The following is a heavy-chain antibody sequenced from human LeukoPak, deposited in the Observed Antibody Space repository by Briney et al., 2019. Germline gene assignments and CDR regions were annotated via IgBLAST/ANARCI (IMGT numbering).Heavy chain of an antibody. Sequence: GGSLRLSCAASGFTFSSFSMNWVRQAPGKGLEWVSYIRSGGTNTDSTGSVKGRFTISRDNAKNSLYLQMNSLRAEDTAVYYCARAHYQLGHYYDSSGERGLLWGQGTLVTVSS. CDR3: ARAHYQLGHYYDSSGERGLL. J-gene: IGHJ4*02. CDR2: IRSGGTNT. V-gene: IGHV3-48*04. CDR1: GFTFSSFS. D-gene: IGHD3-22*01.